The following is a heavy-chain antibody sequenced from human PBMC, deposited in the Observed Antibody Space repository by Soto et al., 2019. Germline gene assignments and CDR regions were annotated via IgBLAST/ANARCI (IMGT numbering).Heavy chain of an antibody. J-gene: IGHJ6*01. Sequence: GKGLEWVSSIGSHIICGAGTTFYADSVMGRFTISRDNSKNTLYLQMTSLRAEDTAVYYCARADTTISTGYYAMAFLVQRTTVTV. CDR3: ARADTTISTGYYAMAF. D-gene: IGHD5-18*01. V-gene: IGHV3-23*01. CDR2: IGSHIICGAGTT.